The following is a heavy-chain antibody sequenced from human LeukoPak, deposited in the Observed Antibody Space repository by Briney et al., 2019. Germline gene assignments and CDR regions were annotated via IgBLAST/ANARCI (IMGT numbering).Heavy chain of an antibody. CDR1: DYTFTSYG. CDR2: ISTYNGIT. V-gene: IGHV1-18*01. D-gene: IGHD2/OR15-2a*01. CDR3: ARDRGADSTGMDV. Sequence: ASVKVSCKASDYTFTSYGFSWVRQAPGQGLEWMGWISTYNGITNYAQKFQGRVTMTTDTSTSTAYMELRSLRSDDTAVYYCARDRGADSTGMDVWGQGTTVTVSS. J-gene: IGHJ6*02.